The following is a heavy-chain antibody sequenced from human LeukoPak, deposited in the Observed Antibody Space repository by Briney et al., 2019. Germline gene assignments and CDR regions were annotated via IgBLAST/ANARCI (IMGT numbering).Heavy chain of an antibody. CDR3: AREAEVFDY. CDR1: GFTFSSYW. Sequence: GGSLRLSCAASGFTFSSYWMSWVRQAPGKGLEWVANIKQDGSEKYYVDSVKGRFTISRDNSKSTLYLQMNSLRAEDTAVYYCAREAEVFDYWGQGTLVTVSS. D-gene: IGHD6-13*01. V-gene: IGHV3-7*01. CDR2: IKQDGSEK. J-gene: IGHJ4*02.